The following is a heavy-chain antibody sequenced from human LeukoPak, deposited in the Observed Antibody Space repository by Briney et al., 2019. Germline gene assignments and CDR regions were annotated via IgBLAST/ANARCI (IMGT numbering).Heavy chain of an antibody. CDR1: GFTFSSYA. CDR3: ARAPLRYSSSWPTVFDY. V-gene: IGHV3-30-3*01. CDR2: ISYDGSNK. D-gene: IGHD6-13*01. Sequence: GGSLRLSCAASGFTFSSYAMHWVRQAPGKGLEWVAVISYDGSNKYYADSVKGRFTISRDNSKNTLYLQMNSLRAEDTAVYYCARAPLRYSSSWPTVFDYWGQGTLVTVSS. J-gene: IGHJ4*02.